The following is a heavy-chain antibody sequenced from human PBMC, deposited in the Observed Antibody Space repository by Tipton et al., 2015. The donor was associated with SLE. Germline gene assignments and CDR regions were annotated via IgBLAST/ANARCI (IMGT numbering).Heavy chain of an antibody. V-gene: IGHV4-39*07. Sequence: GLVKPSETLSLTCTVSGDSISSSNYYWGWIRQTPEMGLEWIGNIYYSGSTYYSPSLKSRITISLDKSKNQFSLTLNSVTAADTAMYYCATAGRDCGGDCYLDYWGQGTLVTVSS. CDR3: ATAGRDCGGDCYLDY. CDR2: IYYSGST. CDR1: GDSISSSNYY. J-gene: IGHJ4*02. D-gene: IGHD2-21*01.